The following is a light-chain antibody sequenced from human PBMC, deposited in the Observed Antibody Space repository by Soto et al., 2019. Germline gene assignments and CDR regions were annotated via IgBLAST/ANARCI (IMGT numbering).Light chain of an antibody. CDR1: HDITNY. CDR3: LQHNSYPFT. CDR2: GAS. Sequence: DIQMTQSPSSLSASVGDRVTITCQASHDITNYLNWYQHKPGKAPKLLIYGASNLETGVPSRFSGSGSGTDFTFTISSLQPEDIATYYCLQHNSYPFTFGPGTKVDIK. V-gene: IGKV1-33*01. J-gene: IGKJ3*01.